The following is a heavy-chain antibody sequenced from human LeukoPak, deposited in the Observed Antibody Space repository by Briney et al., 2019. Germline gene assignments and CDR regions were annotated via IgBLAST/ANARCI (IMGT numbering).Heavy chain of an antibody. CDR3: ARDGGYCSGGTCYSTY. V-gene: IGHV3-7*03. Sequence: PGGSLRLSCVASIFTFNNYWMTWVRQAPGKGLEWVASIKQDGSEKYYMDSVKGRFIISRDNAKNSLYLQMNSLRVEDTAVYYCARDGGYCSGGTCYSTYWGQGTLSPSP. CDR1: IFTFNNYW. D-gene: IGHD2-15*01. J-gene: IGHJ4*02. CDR2: IKQDGSEK.